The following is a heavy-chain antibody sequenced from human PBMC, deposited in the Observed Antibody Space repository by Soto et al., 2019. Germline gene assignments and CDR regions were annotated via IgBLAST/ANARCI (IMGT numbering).Heavy chain of an antibody. CDR2: IYYTGDT. CDR1: GGSIGSSGFY. D-gene: IGHD6-13*01. J-gene: IGHJ5*02. Sequence: SETLSLTCTVSGGSIGSSGFYWSWIRQHPWKGLEWIGYIYYTGDTYYNPSLKSRVIISVDTSKNQFSLKLTSVTAADTAVYYCAREGPSSTWGHNWFDPWGKGTLVTVSS. CDR3: AREGPSSTWGHNWFDP. V-gene: IGHV4-31*03.